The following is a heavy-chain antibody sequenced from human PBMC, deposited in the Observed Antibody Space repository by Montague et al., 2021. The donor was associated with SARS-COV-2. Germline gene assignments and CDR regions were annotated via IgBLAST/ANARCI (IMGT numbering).Heavy chain of an antibody. CDR3: ARDQGGYSYNDY. J-gene: IGHJ4*02. D-gene: IGHD5-18*01. CDR2: ISFGGTNK. CDR1: GLTFTSYA. Sequence: SLRLSCAASGLTFTSYAMHWVRQAPGKGLEWVAVISFGGTNKYYTDSVKGRFTISRDNSKNTLYLQMHSVRPEDTAVYYCARDQGGYSYNDYWGQGTLVTVSS. V-gene: IGHV3-30-3*01.